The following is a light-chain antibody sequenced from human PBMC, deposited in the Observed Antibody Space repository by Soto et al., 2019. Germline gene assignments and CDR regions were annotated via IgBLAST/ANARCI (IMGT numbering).Light chain of an antibody. CDR2: KAS. Sequence: DIQMTQYPSTLSASVGDIVTITCRASQSISSWLAWYQQKPGKAPKLLIYKASSLESGVPSRFSGSGSGTEFTLTISSLQPDDFATYYCQQYNSYPGTFGQGTKVDIK. V-gene: IGKV1-5*03. CDR3: QQYNSYPGT. J-gene: IGKJ1*01. CDR1: QSISSW.